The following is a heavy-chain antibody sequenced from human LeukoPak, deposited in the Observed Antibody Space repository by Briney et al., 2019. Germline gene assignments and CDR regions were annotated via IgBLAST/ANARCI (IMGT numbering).Heavy chain of an antibody. CDR3: ARAVAGFPRVDY. CDR2: INHSGGT. D-gene: IGHD6-19*01. J-gene: IGHJ4*02. V-gene: IGHV4-34*01. Sequence: SQTLSLTCAVYGGSFSAYYWSWIRQPPGKGLEWIGEINHSGGTNYNPSLKSRVTISVDTSKNQFSLNLNSVTAADTAVYYCARAVAGFPRVDYWGQGTLVTVSS. CDR1: GGSFSAYY.